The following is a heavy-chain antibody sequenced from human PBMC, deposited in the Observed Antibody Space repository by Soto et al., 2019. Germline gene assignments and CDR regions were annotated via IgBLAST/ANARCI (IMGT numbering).Heavy chain of an antibody. Sequence: KXSCKASGDTFPRDYINWVRQAPGQGLEWMGIINPATGITNYAQNFEGRITMTRDTSTSTVYMELSSLRSDDTAVYYCARDRVSMDVWGQGTTVTVSS. CDR3: ARDRVSMDV. CDR1: GDTFPRDY. V-gene: IGHV1-46*01. D-gene: IGHD3-10*01. CDR2: INPATGIT. J-gene: IGHJ6*02.